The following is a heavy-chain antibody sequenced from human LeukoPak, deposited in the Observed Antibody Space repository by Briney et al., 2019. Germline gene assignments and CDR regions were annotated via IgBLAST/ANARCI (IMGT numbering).Heavy chain of an antibody. CDR2: IGSSGSPI. CDR3: ARRQPLRYLDF. Sequence: GGSLRLSWAASGFIFSDYYMGWIRQAPGKGLEWISYIGSSGSPIYYADSVKGRFTISRNNAKNSVYLELNSLTADDTAVYYCARRQPLRYLDFWGQGTLVTVSS. J-gene: IGHJ4*02. D-gene: IGHD3-9*01. V-gene: IGHV3-11*01. CDR1: GFIFSDYY.